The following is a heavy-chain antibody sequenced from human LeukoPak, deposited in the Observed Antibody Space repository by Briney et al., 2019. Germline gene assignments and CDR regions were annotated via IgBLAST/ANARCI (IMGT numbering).Heavy chain of an antibody. CDR2: INPSGGST. CDR3: ARIYRGSSLDY. J-gene: IGHJ4*02. CDR1: GYTFTSYY. D-gene: IGHD1-26*01. V-gene: IGHV1-46*01. Sequence: ASVKVSCKASGYTFTSYYMHWVRQAPGQGLEWMGIINPSGGSTSYAQKFQGRVTMTRDTSISTAYMELSRLRSDDTAVYYCARIYRGSSLDYWGQGTLVTVSS.